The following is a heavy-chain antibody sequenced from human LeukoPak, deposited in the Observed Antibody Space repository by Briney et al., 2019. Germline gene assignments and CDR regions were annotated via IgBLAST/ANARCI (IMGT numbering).Heavy chain of an antibody. CDR3: ARAEGYSYGYWFDP. CDR2: IYYSGST. V-gene: IGHV4-59*01. Sequence: SETLSLTCTVSGGSISSYYWSWIRRPPGKGLEWIGYIYYSGSTNYNPSLKSRVTISVDTSKNQFSLKLSSVTAADTAVYYCARAEGYSYGYWFDPWGQGTLVTVSS. D-gene: IGHD5-18*01. CDR1: GGSISSYY. J-gene: IGHJ5*02.